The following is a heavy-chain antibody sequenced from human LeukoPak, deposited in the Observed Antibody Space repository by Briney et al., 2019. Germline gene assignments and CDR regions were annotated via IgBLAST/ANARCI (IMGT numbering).Heavy chain of an antibody. CDR1: GFTFSSYG. Sequence: GGSLRLSCAASGFTFSSYGMHWVRQAPGKGLEWVAVISYDGSNKYYADSVKGRFTISRDNSKNTLYLQMNSPRAEDTAVYYCAKGRVLLWFGELWYWGQGTLVTVSS. J-gene: IGHJ4*02. D-gene: IGHD3-10*01. CDR3: AKGRVLLWFGELWY. CDR2: ISYDGSNK. V-gene: IGHV3-30*18.